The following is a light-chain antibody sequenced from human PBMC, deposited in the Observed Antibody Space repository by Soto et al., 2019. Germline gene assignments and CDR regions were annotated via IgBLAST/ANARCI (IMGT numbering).Light chain of an antibody. CDR1: SSDVGGYNY. CDR2: EVS. J-gene: IGLJ1*01. Sequence: QSALTQPASVSGSPGQSITISCTGTSSDVGGYNYVSWYQQHPGKAPKLMIYEVSNRPSGVSNRFSGSNSGNTASLTISGLQAEDEADYYCSSYTSSSTLVFGTGTMVTVL. V-gene: IGLV2-14*01. CDR3: SSYTSSSTLV.